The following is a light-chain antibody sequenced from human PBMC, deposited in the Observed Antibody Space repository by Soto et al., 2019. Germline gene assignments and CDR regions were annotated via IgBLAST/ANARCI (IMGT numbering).Light chain of an antibody. J-gene: IGKJ2*01. Sequence: EIVLTQSPGTLSLSPGERATLSCRASQSVSSSYLAWYQQKPGQAPRLLIYGASSRATGIPDRFSGSGSGTDFTLTISRLGPEDFAVDYCQQYGRSTLYTFGRGTKLEIK. CDR2: GAS. V-gene: IGKV3-20*01. CDR1: QSVSSSY. CDR3: QQYGRSTLYT.